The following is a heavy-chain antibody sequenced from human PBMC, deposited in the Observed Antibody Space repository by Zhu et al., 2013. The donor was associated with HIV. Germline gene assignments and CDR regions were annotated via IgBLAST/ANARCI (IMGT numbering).Heavy chain of an antibody. CDR1: DDSLGGYY. CDR3: AKRSGFGGESGVPP. D-gene: IGHD3-16*01. V-gene: IGHV4-34*01. CDR2: SDHRGDT. J-gene: IGHJ5*02. Sequence: QVQIQQWGAGLLKPSETLSLTCGVSDDSLGGYYWSWIRQPPGKGLEWIGESDHRGDTNFHPSLKSRVAMRVDTSKRQFSLSVTSVTAADTAIYYCAKRSGFGGESGVPPWGQGPWSSSPQ.